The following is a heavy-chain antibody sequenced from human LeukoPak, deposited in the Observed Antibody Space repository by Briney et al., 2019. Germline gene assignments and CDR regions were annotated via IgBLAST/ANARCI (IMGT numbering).Heavy chain of an antibody. CDR1: GDSISSSYW. J-gene: IGHJ5*02. CDR2: IYQSGST. CDR3: ARKGNSTWYTYWLDP. D-gene: IGHD6-13*01. V-gene: IGHV4-4*02. Sequence: SETLSLTCDVSGDSISSSYWWTWVRQPPGKGLEWIGEIYQSGSTNYDSSLKSRVTISLDKSKNQFSLKVSSLTAADTAVYYCARKGNSTWYTYWLDPWGQGTLVTVSS.